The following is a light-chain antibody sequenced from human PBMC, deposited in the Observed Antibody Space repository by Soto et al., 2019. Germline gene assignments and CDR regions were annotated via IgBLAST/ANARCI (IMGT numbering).Light chain of an antibody. J-gene: IGKJ2*01. CDR1: QGLVHSDGNTY. V-gene: IGKV2-24*01. Sequence: DIVMTQTPLSSPVTLGQPASISCRSSQGLVHSDGNTYLSWLQQRPGQPPRLLIYEISNRFSGVXAKXSGSGAGTDFTLKISRVEAEDVGIYYCMQATQFPYTFGQGTKLEIK. CDR2: EIS. CDR3: MQATQFPYT.